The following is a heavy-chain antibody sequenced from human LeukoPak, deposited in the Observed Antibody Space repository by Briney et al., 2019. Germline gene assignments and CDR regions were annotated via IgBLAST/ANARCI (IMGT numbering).Heavy chain of an antibody. J-gene: IGHJ5*02. Sequence: GASVKVSCKASGYTFTGYYMHWVRQAPGQGLEWMGWINPNSGGTNYVQKFQGRVTMTRDTSISTAYMELSRLRSDDTAVYYCAREEDIVGATGWFDPWGQGTLVTVSS. CDR2: INPNSGGT. V-gene: IGHV1-2*02. D-gene: IGHD1-26*01. CDR1: GYTFTGYY. CDR3: AREEDIVGATGWFDP.